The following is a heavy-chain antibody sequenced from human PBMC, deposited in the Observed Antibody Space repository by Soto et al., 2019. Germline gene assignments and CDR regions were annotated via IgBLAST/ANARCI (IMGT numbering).Heavy chain of an antibody. CDR3: GRREGLATISYYFDY. Sequence: QLQLQESGPGLVKPSETLSLTCTVSGGSVSSSSYYWGWVRQPPGKGLEWIGSVYYSGSTYYNPSHESGVTISVDKSKNQFSLKLMSLSAADTAVYYCGRREGLATISYYFDYWGQGALVTVSS. CDR2: VYYSGST. V-gene: IGHV4-39*01. D-gene: IGHD3-9*01. J-gene: IGHJ4*02. CDR1: GGSVSSSSYY.